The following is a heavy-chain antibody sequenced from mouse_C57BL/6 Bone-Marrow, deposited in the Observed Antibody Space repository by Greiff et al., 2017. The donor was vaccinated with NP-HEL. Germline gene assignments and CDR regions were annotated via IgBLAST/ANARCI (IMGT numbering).Heavy chain of an antibody. J-gene: IGHJ4*01. V-gene: IGHV1-78*01. CDR1: GYTFTDHT. CDR3: AKPILYYGSRYAMDY. D-gene: IGHD1-1*01. CDR2: IYPRDGST. Sequence: QVQLKQSDAELVKPGASVKISCKVSGYTFTDHTIHWMKQRPEQGLEWIGYIYPRDGSTKYNEKFKGKATLTADKSSHTAYMQLNSLTSADPAVFFCAKPILYYGSRYAMDYWGQGTSVTVSS.